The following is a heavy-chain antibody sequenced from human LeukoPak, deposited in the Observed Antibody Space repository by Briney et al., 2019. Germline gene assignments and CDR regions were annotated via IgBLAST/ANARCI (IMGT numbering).Heavy chain of an antibody. CDR1: GFTDSSDH. Sequence: GVSLRLSCAASGFTDSSDHMSWVRQAPGKGLEWIADTYSDGSNYHAESVKGRFTISKDNSNNKLYLQMNSMRAEDTAVYYCARVWELSFDYWGQGTLVTVSS. D-gene: IGHD3-16*02. CDR3: ARVWELSFDY. V-gene: IGHV3-53*01. J-gene: IGHJ4*02. CDR2: TYSDGSN.